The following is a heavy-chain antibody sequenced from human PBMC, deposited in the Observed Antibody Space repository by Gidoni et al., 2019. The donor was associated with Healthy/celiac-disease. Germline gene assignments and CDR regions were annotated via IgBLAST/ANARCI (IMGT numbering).Heavy chain of an antibody. CDR1: GGSISSYY. CDR2: IYYSGST. D-gene: IGHD1-26*01. Sequence: QVQLQESGPGLVKPSETLSLTCPAPGGSISSYYWSWIRQPPGKGLEWIGYIYYSGSTNYNPSLKSRVTRSVDTSKNQFSLKLSSVTAADTAVYYCAGGHGGLYFFQHWGQGTLVTVSS. CDR3: AGGHGGLYFFQH. J-gene: IGHJ1*01. V-gene: IGHV4-59*08.